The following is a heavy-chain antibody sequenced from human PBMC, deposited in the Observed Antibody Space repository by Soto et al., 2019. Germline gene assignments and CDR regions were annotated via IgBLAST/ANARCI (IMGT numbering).Heavy chain of an antibody. CDR3: ARRVVAATAHAFDI. CDR2: IYYSGST. V-gene: IGHV4-31*03. Sequence: QVQLQESGPGLVKPSQTLSLTCTVSGGSISSGGYYWSWIRQHPGKGLEWIGYIYYSGSTYYNPSLKSRVTISEDTSKNQFSLKLSSVTAADTAVYYCARRVVAATAHAFDIWGQGTMVTVSS. CDR1: GGSISSGGYY. D-gene: IGHD2-15*01. J-gene: IGHJ3*02.